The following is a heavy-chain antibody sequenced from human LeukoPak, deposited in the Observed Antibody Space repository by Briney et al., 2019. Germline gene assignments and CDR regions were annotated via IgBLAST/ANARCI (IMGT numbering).Heavy chain of an antibody. Sequence: GGSLRLSCAASGFTVSSNDMSWVRQAPGEGLECISVIYSGGSTDYADSVKGRLTISRDNSKNTLYLQMNSLRAEDTAVYYCARESNGGYGFDYWGQGTLVTVAS. D-gene: IGHD5-12*01. CDR2: IYSGGST. CDR3: ARESNGGYGFDY. CDR1: GFTVSSND. V-gene: IGHV3-53*01. J-gene: IGHJ4*02.